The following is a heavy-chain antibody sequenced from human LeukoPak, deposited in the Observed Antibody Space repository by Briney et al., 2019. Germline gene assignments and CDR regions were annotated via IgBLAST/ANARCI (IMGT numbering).Heavy chain of an antibody. CDR2: INPNSGHT. V-gene: IGHV1-2*02. CDR3: ARSLGYCSGGSCFFPHDY. D-gene: IGHD2-15*01. J-gene: IGHJ4*02. Sequence: ASVKVSCEASGYSFTGYYMHWVRQAPGQGLEWMGWINPNSGHTHYSQKFQDRVTMTRDTSISTAYMELSSLRSEDTAVYYCARSLGYCSGGSCFFPHDYWGQGTLVTVSS. CDR1: GYSFTGYY.